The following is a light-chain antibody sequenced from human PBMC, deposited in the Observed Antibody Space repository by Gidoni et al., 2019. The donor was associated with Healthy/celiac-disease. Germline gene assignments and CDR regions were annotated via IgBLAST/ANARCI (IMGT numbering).Light chain of an antibody. CDR1: SSDVGGYNY. Sequence: QSALPQPRSVSGSPGQSVTISCTGTSSDVGGYNYVSWYQQHPGKAPKLMIYDVSKRPSGVPDRFSGSKSGNTASLTISGLQAEDEADYYCCSYAGSSLWVFGGGTKLTVL. CDR3: CSYAGSSLWV. V-gene: IGLV2-11*01. CDR2: DVS. J-gene: IGLJ3*02.